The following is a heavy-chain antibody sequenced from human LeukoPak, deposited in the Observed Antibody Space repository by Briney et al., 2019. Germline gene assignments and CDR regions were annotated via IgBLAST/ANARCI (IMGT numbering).Heavy chain of an antibody. CDR3: ARDMVGSVVIDY. CDR2: INHSGNT. CDR1: GYSIGSGYY. D-gene: IGHD4-23*01. Sequence: PSETLSLTCTVSGYSIGSGYYWGWIRQPPGKGLEWIGVINHSGNTYYNPSLKSRLSTSLDTSKNLFSLKVSSVTAADTAVYYCARDMVGSVVIDYWGQGTLVTVSS. V-gene: IGHV4-38-2*02. J-gene: IGHJ4*02.